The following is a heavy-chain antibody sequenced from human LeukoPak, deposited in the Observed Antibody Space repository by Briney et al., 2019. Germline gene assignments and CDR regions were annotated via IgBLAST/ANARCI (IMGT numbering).Heavy chain of an antibody. CDR2: IYRGDYDT. Sequence: GQSLHISCTGPAYIFTSYCIAWVGRIPRQGLDWIGIIYRGDYDTRYSPSFQGQVTISAENYNSTAYVQWSRLKAADNAMYYCARGGEAAAETGWFDLWGQGNLVTVSS. D-gene: IGHD6-13*01. CDR1: AYIFTSYC. J-gene: IGHJ5*02. V-gene: IGHV5-51*01. CDR3: ARGGEAAAETGWFDL.